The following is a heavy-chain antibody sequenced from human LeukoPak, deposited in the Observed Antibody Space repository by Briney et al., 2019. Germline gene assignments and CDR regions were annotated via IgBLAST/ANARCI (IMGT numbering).Heavy chain of an antibody. CDR2: ISGSGSNT. CDR3: AKIGGNVVF. D-gene: IGHD4-23*01. V-gene: IGHV3-23*01. Sequence: PGGSLRLSCAASGFTVSRNYMSWVRQAPGKGLEWVSSISGSGSNTHYADSVKGRFTISRDNSKNTLYLQMNSLRAEDTAVYYCAKIGGNVVFWGQGTLVTVSS. CDR1: GFTVSRNY. J-gene: IGHJ4*02.